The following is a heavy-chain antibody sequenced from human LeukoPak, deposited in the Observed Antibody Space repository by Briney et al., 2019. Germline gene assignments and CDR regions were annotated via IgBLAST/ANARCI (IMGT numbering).Heavy chain of an antibody. CDR3: AREHGLLDYYYYYYMDV. CDR1: GGSFSGYY. J-gene: IGHJ6*03. Sequence: SETLSLTCAVYGGSFSGYYWSWIRQPPGKGLEWIGEINHSGSTNYNPSLKSRVTISVDTSKNQFSLKLSSVTAADTAVYYCAREHGLLDYYYYYYMDVWGKGTTVTVSS. D-gene: IGHD2-8*02. CDR2: INHSGST. V-gene: IGHV4-34*01.